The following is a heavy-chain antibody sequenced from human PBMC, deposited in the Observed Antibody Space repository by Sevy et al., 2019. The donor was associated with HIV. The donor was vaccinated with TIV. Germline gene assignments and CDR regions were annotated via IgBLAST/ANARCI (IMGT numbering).Heavy chain of an antibody. J-gene: IGHJ2*01. V-gene: IGHV3-33*01. D-gene: IGHD3-10*01. CDR3: ARGYSYGSGSYTAPGWYFDL. CDR1: GFTFSSYG. Sequence: GGSLRLSCAASGFTFSSYGMHWVRQAPGEGLEWVAVIWYDGSNKYYADSVKGRFTISRDNSKNTLYLQMNSLRAEDTAVYYCARGYSYGSGSYTAPGWYFDLWGRGTLVTVSS. CDR2: IWYDGSNK.